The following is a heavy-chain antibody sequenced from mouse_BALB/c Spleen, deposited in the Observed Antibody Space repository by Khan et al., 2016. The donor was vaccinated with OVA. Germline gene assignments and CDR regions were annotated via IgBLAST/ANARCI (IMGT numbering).Heavy chain of an antibody. Sequence: DVQLVESGGGLVKPGGSLKVSCAPSGFTFSNYAMSWVRQTPEKRLEWVASISTGGTTYYPDSVKGRFTISRHNARNILYLQMSSLRSEDTAMYYCARDYWFVYWGQGTLVTVSA. J-gene: IGHJ3*01. CDR3: ARDYWFVY. CDR1: GFTFSNYA. CDR2: ISTGGTT. V-gene: IGHV5-6-5*01.